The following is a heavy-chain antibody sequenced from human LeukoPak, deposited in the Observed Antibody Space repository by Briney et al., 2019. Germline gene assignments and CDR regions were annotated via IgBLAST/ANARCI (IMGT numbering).Heavy chain of an antibody. Sequence: AETLSLTCTVSGGSISSYYWSWVRQPPGKGLEWVGYIYYSGSTNYNPSLKSPVTISVDTSKNQFSLKLSSVTAADTAVYYCAKDLREYTSSPRNAFHIWGQGTMVTVSS. CDR2: IYYSGST. J-gene: IGHJ3*02. D-gene: IGHD6-6*01. CDR3: AKDLREYTSSPRNAFHI. V-gene: IGHV4-59*01. CDR1: GGSISSYY.